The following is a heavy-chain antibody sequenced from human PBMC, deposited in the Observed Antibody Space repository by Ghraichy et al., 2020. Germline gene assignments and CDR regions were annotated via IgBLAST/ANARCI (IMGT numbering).Heavy chain of an antibody. Sequence: ASVKVSCKASGYTFTSYGISWVRQAPGQGLEWMGWISAHNGDRQYVQKFQDRVTMTIDTSTNTAYMELRSLQSDDTAVYYCAREALGVRFWGSEYWGQVTLVTVSS. CDR3: AREALGVRFWGSEY. CDR1: GYTFTSYG. J-gene: IGHJ4*02. D-gene: IGHD3-3*01. CDR2: ISAHNGDR. V-gene: IGHV1-18*01.